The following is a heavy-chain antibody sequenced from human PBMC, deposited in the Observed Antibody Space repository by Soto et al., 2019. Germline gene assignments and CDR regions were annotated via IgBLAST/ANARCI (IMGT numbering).Heavy chain of an antibody. V-gene: IGHV3-23*01. D-gene: IGHD4-17*01. Sequence: EVQLLESGGGLVQPGGSLRLSCAASGFTFSSYAMSWVRQAPGKGLEWVSTINGGDGSTYYGDPVKGRFTISRDDSKNTLYLQMNSLGAEDTAVYYCAKIPIMTTVTHYFDYWGQGTLVTVSS. CDR1: GFTFSSYA. J-gene: IGHJ4*02. CDR3: AKIPIMTTVTHYFDY. CDR2: INGGDGST.